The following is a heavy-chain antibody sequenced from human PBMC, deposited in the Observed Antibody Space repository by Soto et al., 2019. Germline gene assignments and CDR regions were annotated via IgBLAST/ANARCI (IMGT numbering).Heavy chain of an antibody. CDR2: IYYSGST. CDR1: GGSIISSSYY. V-gene: IGHV4-39*07. CDR3: ARGDSSYLGGWFDP. Sequence: SETLSLTCTVSGGSIISSSYYWGWIRQPPGKGLEWIGSIYYSGSTYYNLSLKSRVTISVDTSKNQFSLKLSSVTAADTAVYYCARGDSSYLGGWFDPWGQGTLVTVSS. J-gene: IGHJ5*02. D-gene: IGHD6-6*01.